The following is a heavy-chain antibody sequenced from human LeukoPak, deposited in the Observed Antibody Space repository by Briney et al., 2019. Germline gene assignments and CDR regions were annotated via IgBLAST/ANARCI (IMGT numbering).Heavy chain of an antibody. V-gene: IGHV7-4-1*02. CDR2: INTNTGNP. D-gene: IGHD2-15*01. CDR1: GYTFTSYA. J-gene: IGHJ4*02. CDR3: AINVVVVAATRVVNDY. Sequence: ASVKVSCKASGYTFTSYAMNWVRQAPGQGLEWMGWINTNTGNPTYAQGFTGRFVFSLDTSVSTAYLQISSLKAEDTAVYYCAINVVVVAATRVVNDYWGQGTLVTVSS.